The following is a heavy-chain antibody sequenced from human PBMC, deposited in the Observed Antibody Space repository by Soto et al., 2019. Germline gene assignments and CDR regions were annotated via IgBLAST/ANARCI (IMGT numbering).Heavy chain of an antibody. V-gene: IGHV4-34*01. CDR3: ARGRGMVRGVIARWYFDY. D-gene: IGHD3-10*01. J-gene: IGHJ4*02. CDR1: GGSFSGYY. CDR2: INHSGST. Sequence: QVQLQQWGAGLLKPSETLSLTCAVYGGSFSGYYWSWIRQPPGKGLEWIGEINHSGSTNYNPSLKSRVTISVDTSKNQFSLKLSSVTAADTAVYYCARGRGMVRGVIARWYFDYWGQGTLVTVSS.